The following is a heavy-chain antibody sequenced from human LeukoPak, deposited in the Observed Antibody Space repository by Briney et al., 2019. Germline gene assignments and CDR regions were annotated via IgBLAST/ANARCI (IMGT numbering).Heavy chain of an antibody. CDR2: INPNSGGT. CDR1: GYTFTGYY. Sequence: ASVKVSCKASGYTFTGYYVHWVRQAPGQGLEWMGWINPNSGGTNYAQKFQGRVTLTRDTSFTTAYMELGWLKSDDTAIYYCATRTGEGPPFWGQGTLVPGSS. CDR3: ATRTGEGPPF. D-gene: IGHD3/OR15-3a*01. V-gene: IGHV1-2*02. J-gene: IGHJ4*02.